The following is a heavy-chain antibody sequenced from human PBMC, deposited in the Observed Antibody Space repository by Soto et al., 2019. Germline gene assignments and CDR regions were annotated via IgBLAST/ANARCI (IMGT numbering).Heavy chain of an antibody. CDR2: IIPIFGTA. V-gene: IGHV1-69*13. J-gene: IGHJ3*02. Sequence: SGKVSCKASGGTFSSYAISWVRQAPGQGLEWMGGIIPIFGTANYAQKFQGRVTITADESTSTAYMELSSLRSEDTAVYYCARDMYSSGWNDAFDIWGQGTMVTVSS. CDR1: GGTFSSYA. CDR3: ARDMYSSGWNDAFDI. D-gene: IGHD6-19*01.